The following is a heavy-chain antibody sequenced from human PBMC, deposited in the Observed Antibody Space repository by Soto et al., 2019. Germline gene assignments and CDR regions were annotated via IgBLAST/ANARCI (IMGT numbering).Heavy chain of an antibody. Sequence: SETLSLTCTASGGSISSSSYYWGWIRQPPGKGLEWIGSIYYSGSTYYNPSLKSRVTISVDTSKNQFSLKLSSVTAADTAVYYCASPVGVIIWGQGTLVTVSS. V-gene: IGHV4-39*01. CDR3: ASPVGVII. CDR1: GGSISSSSYY. J-gene: IGHJ4*02. CDR2: IYYSGST. D-gene: IGHD3-10*01.